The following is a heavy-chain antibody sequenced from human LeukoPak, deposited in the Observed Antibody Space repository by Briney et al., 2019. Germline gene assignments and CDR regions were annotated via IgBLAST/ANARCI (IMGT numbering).Heavy chain of an antibody. D-gene: IGHD3-22*01. V-gene: IGHV3-48*01. CDR2: ISSSSSTI. Sequence: GGSLRLSCAASGFTFSSYNMNWVRQAPGKGLEWVPYISSSSSTIYYADSVKGRFTISRDNAKNSLYLQMNSLRAEDTAVYYCARTRGNYYDSSGRPVPYYFDYWGQGTLVTVSS. CDR1: GFTFSSYN. J-gene: IGHJ4*02. CDR3: ARTRGNYYDSSGRPVPYYFDY.